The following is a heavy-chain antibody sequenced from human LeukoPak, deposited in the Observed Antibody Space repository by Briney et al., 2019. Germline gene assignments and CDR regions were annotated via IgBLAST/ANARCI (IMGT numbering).Heavy chain of an antibody. J-gene: IGHJ3*02. CDR1: GGSISSYY. CDR2: IYYSGST. V-gene: IGHV4-59*01. D-gene: IGHD7-27*01. CDR3: AGANWGTAFDI. Sequence: SETLSLTCTVSGGSISSYYWSWIRQPRGKGLEWIGYIYYSGSTNYNPSLKSRVTISVDTSKNQFSLKLSSVTAADTAVYYCAGANWGTAFDIWGQGTMVTVSS.